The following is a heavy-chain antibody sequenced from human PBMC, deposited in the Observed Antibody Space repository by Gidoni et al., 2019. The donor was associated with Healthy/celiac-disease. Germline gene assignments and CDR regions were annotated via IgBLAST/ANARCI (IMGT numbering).Heavy chain of an antibody. V-gene: IGHV3-30*18. CDR1: GFTFSSYG. J-gene: IGHJ3*01. Sequence: QVQLVESGGGVVQPGRSLRLSCAASGFTFSSYGMHWVRQAPGKGLEWVAVISYDGSNKYYADSVKGRFTISRDNSKNTLYLQMNSLRAEDTAVYYCAKGPGASDAWGQGTMVTVSS. CDR3: AKGPGASDA. D-gene: IGHD3-10*01. CDR2: ISYDGSNK.